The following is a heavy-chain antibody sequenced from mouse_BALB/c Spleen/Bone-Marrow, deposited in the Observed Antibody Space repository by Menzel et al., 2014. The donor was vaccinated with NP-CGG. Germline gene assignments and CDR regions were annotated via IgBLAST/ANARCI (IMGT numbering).Heavy chain of an antibody. CDR2: INNNGGST. V-gene: IGHV5-6-3*01. CDR1: GFTFSTYG. CDR3: ARDHVVGY. Sequence: EVNVVESGGGLVQPGGSLKLSCAASGFTFSTYGMPWVRQTPDKRLELVASINNNGGSTYYPDSVKGRFTISRDNAKNTLYLQMSSLKSEDTAMYYCARDHVVGYWGQGTLVTVSA. J-gene: IGHJ3*01.